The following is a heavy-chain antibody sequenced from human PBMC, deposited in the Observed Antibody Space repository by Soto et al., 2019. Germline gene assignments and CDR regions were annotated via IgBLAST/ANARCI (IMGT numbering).Heavy chain of an antibody. D-gene: IGHD3-22*01. J-gene: IGHJ5*01. V-gene: IGHV4-61*01. CDR1: GGSVSSGSFY. CDR3: ARAPYDRSGYPWFDS. CDR2: IYNNGRT. Sequence: ETLSLTCTVSGGSVSSGSFYWSWIRQPPGKGLEWIAYIYNNGRTNSNPSLKSRVTISVDTSKNQFSLKLSSVTAADTAVYYCARAPYDRSGYPWFDSWGQGTQVTVSS.